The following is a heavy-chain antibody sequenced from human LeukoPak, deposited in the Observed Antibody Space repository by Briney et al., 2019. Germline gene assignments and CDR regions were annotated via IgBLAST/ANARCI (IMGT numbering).Heavy chain of an antibody. D-gene: IGHD2-15*01. Sequence: SETLSLTCTVSGGSISSSSYYWGWIHQPPGKGLEWIGSIYYSGSTYYNPSLKSRVTISVDTSKNQFSLKLSSVTAADTAVYYCARHKYSRPFDYWGQGTLVTVSS. J-gene: IGHJ4*02. V-gene: IGHV4-39*01. CDR1: GGSISSSSYY. CDR2: IYYSGST. CDR3: ARHKYSRPFDY.